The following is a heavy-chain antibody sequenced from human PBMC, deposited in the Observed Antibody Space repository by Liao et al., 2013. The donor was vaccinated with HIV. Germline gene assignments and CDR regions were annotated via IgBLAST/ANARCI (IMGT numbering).Heavy chain of an antibody. Sequence: QVQLQESGPGLVKPSQTLSLTCTVSGGSISSGSYYWGWIRQPPGKGLEWIGNIYYSGTTYYNPSLKSRVTISVDTSKNQFSLKLSSVTAADTAVYYCARRTLLSAYLIWGQGTMVTVSS. V-gene: IGHV4-39*07. CDR1: GGSISSGSYY. CDR3: ARRTLLSAYLI. CDR2: IYYSGTT. D-gene: IGHD2-21*01. J-gene: IGHJ3*02.